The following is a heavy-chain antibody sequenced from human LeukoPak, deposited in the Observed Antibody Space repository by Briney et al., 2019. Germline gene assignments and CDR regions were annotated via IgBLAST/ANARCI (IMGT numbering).Heavy chain of an antibody. D-gene: IGHD4-17*01. CDR2: INHSRST. CDR3: ARDRPTVTTPYYYYGMDV. J-gene: IGHJ6*02. Sequence: SETLSLTCAVYGGSFSGYYWSWIRQPPGKGLEWIGEINHSRSTNYNPSLKSRVTISVDTSKNQFSLKLSSVTAADTAVYYCARDRPTVTTPYYYYGMDVWGQGTTVTVSS. CDR1: GGSFSGYY. V-gene: IGHV4-34*01.